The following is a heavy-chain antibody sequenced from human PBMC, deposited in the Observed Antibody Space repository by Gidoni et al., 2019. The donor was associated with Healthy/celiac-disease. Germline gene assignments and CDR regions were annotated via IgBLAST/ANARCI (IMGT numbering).Heavy chain of an antibody. V-gene: IGHV3-15*01. CDR1: GVTFSNAW. J-gene: IGHJ5*02. CDR3: TTASLNWFDP. CDR2: IKSNTDGGTT. Sequence: EVQLVESGGGVVKPGGALRLSCAASGVTFSNAWMSWVRQAPGKGLEWVGRIKSNTDGGTTDYAAPVKGRFTISRDDSKNTLYLQMNSLKTEDPAVSYCTTASLNWFDPWGQGTLVTVSS.